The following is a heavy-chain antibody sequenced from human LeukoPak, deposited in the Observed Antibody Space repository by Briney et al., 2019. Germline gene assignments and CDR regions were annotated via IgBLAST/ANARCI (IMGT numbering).Heavy chain of an antibody. CDR2: ISGSGGSA. J-gene: IGHJ4*02. V-gene: IGHV3-23*01. D-gene: IGHD3-22*01. CDR1: GFTFSSYA. CDR3: ARGQFRLSDYDSSAFDY. Sequence: GGSLRLSCAASGFTFSSYAMSWVRQAPGKGLGWVSAISGSGGSAYYADSVKGRFTISRDNYRNTLYLQMISLRPEDTAVYYCARGQFRLSDYDSSAFDYWGQGTLVTVSS.